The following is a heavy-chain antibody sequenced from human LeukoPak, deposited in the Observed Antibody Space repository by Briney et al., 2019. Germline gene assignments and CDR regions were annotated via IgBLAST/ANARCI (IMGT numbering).Heavy chain of an antibody. CDR3: ARGPKQLVY. CDR1: GYTFTSYD. CDR2: LNPNTGNT. V-gene: IGHV1-8*01. D-gene: IGHD1-1*01. Sequence: ASVKVSCKASGYTFTSYDINWVRQAPGQGRDWMGWLNPNTGNTGYAHKFQGRATIRRNTSISTPYMRVTDLRPQDPAVFYCARGPKQLVYWGQGTLVTVSS. J-gene: IGHJ4*02.